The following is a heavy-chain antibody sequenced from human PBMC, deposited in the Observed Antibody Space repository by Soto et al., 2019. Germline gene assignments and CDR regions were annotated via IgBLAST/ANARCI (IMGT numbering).Heavy chain of an antibody. CDR1: GGTFSSYA. J-gene: IGHJ4*02. Sequence: SCKASGGTFSSYAISWVRQAPGQGLEWMGGIIPIFGTANYAQKFQGRVTITADESTSTAYMELSSLRSEDTAVYYCARGPYDYDSSGYPHGNYFDYWGQGTLVTVSS. V-gene: IGHV1-69*01. D-gene: IGHD3-22*01. CDR3: ARGPYDYDSSGYPHGNYFDY. CDR2: IIPIFGTA.